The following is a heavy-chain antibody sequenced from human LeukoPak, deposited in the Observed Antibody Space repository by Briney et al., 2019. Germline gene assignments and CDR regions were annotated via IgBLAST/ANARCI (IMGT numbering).Heavy chain of an antibody. CDR1: GYTFTGYY. CDR3: ARGAYPAPTTVTRIDS. D-gene: IGHD4-17*01. V-gene: IGHV1-2*02. Sequence: GASVKVSRKASGYTFTGYYMHWVRQAPGQGLEWMGWINPNSGGTNYAQKFQGRVTMTRDTSISTSYMELSRLRSDDTAVYYCARGAYPAPTTVTRIDSLGQGTLVTVSS. J-gene: IGHJ4*02. CDR2: INPNSGGT.